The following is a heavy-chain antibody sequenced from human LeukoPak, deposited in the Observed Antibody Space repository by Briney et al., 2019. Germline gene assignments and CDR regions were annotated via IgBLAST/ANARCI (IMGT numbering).Heavy chain of an antibody. V-gene: IGHV3-23*01. CDR3: AKDRSYSISRYFDY. CDR1: GFTFDDYA. J-gene: IGHJ4*02. D-gene: IGHD1-26*01. Sequence: GRSLRLSCAASGFTFDDYAMSWVRQAPGKGLEWVSAISGSGGSTYYADSVKGRFTISRDNSKNTLYLQMNSLRAEDTAVYYCAKDRSYSISRYFDYWGQGTLVTVSS. CDR2: ISGSGGST.